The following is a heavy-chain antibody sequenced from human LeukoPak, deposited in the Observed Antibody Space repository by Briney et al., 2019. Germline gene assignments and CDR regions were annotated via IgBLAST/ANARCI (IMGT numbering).Heavy chain of an antibody. D-gene: IGHD6-19*01. CDR2: ISGSGGST. V-gene: IGHV3-23*01. Sequence: GGPLRLSCSASGFTFSSYAMSWVRQAPGKGLEWVSAISGSGGSTYYADSVKGRFTISRDNSKNTLYLQMDSLRAEDTAVYDCAKDQLIRYTPTFGQWLVRLPSYFDYWGQGTLVTVSS. CDR1: GFTFSSYA. J-gene: IGHJ4*02. CDR3: AKDQLIRYTPTFGQWLVRLPSYFDY.